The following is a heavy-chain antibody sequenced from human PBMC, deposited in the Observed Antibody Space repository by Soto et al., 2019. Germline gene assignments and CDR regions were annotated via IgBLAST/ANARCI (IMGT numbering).Heavy chain of an antibody. D-gene: IGHD3-10*02. Sequence: PGGSLRLSCAASGFTFSSYGMHWVRQAPGKGLEWVAVIWYDGSNKYDADSVKGRFTISRDNSKNTLYLQMNSLRAEDTAVYYCARESVFPDAFDIWGQGTMVTVSS. CDR2: IWYDGSNK. J-gene: IGHJ3*02. CDR3: ARESVFPDAFDI. V-gene: IGHV3-33*01. CDR1: GFTFSSYG.